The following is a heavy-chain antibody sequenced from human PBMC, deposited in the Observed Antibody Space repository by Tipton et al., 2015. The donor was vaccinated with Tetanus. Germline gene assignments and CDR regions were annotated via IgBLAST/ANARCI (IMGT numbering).Heavy chain of an antibody. Sequence: SLRLSCAGYGFTFGIYAMSWVHQAPGKGLEWVSAISGGGDRTFYEDSVKGRFTISRDNSEKTLSLQMNSLRAEDTAIYYCAKDLGDVFQGAFDVWGPGTTVTVSS. D-gene: IGHD3-16*01. V-gene: IGHV3-23*02. J-gene: IGHJ3*01. CDR2: ISGGGDRT. CDR1: GFTFGIYA. CDR3: AKDLGDVFQGAFDV.